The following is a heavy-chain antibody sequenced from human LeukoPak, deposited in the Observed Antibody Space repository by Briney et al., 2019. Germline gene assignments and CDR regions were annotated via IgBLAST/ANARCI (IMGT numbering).Heavy chain of an antibody. J-gene: IGHJ4*02. CDR2: IYPGDSDT. D-gene: IGHD6-19*01. CDR1: GYSFTSYW. CDR3: ARSGSGWYFDY. V-gene: IGHV5-51*01. Sequence: GESLKISCKGSGYSFTSYWIGWVRQMPGKGLEWMGIIYPGDSDTRYGPSFQGQVTISADKSISTAYLQESTLNASDTAMYYCARSGSGWYFDYWGQGTLVTVSS.